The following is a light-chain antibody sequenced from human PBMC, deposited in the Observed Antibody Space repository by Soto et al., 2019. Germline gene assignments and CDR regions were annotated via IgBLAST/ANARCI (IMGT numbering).Light chain of an antibody. CDR1: SSDIGSNT. CDR2: NNT. CDR3: AAWDGTLNGVL. V-gene: IGLV1-44*01. J-gene: IGLJ2*01. Sequence: QSVLTQPPSASGTHGQRVTISCSGGSSDIGSNTVNWYQQVPGTAPKLLIYNNTQRPSGVPDRFSGSRSGTSASLAISVLQSEDEGDYYCAAWDGTLNGVLFGGGTKLTVL.